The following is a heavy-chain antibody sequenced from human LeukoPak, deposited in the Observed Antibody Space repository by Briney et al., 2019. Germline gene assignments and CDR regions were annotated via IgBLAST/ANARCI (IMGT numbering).Heavy chain of an antibody. CDR3: ARDRHYYYDSSGSSYYYYMDV. J-gene: IGHJ6*03. CDR1: GGTFSSYA. CDR2: IIPIFGTA. V-gene: IGHV1-69*05. D-gene: IGHD3-22*01. Sequence: SVRVSCKASGGTFSSYAISWVRQAPGQGLEWMGRIIPIFGTANYAQKFQGRVTITTDESTSTAYMELSSLRSEDTAVYYCARDRHYYYDSSGSSYYYYMDVWGKGTTVTVSS.